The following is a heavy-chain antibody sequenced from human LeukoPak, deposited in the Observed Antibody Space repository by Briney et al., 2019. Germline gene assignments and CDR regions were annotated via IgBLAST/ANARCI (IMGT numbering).Heavy chain of an antibody. CDR2: INPNSGGT. J-gene: IGHJ4*02. CDR1: GYTFTGYY. Sequence: ASVKVSCKASGYTFTGYYMHWVRQAPGQGLEWMGRINPNSGGTNYAQKFQGRVTMTRDTSISTAYMELSRLRSDDTAVYYCARDPALDYYDSSGLDYWGQGTLVTVSS. CDR3: ARDPALDYYDSSGLDY. D-gene: IGHD3-22*01. V-gene: IGHV1-2*06.